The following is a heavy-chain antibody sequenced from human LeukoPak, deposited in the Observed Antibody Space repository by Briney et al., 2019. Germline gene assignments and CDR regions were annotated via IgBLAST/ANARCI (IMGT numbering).Heavy chain of an antibody. CDR2: INPNSGDT. Sequence: ASVKVSCKASGYTFTGYFMHWVRQAPGQGLEWMGWINPNSGDTNYAQKFQGRVTMTRDTSISTAYMELSRLRSDDTAVYYCARDERYDSSGYPFDYWGQGTLVTVSS. D-gene: IGHD3-22*01. J-gene: IGHJ4*02. V-gene: IGHV1-2*02. CDR3: ARDERYDSSGYPFDY. CDR1: GYTFTGYF.